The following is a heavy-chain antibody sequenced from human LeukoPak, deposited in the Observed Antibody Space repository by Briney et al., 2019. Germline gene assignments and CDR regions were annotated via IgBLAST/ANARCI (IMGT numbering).Heavy chain of an antibody. CDR1: GGSISSYGYH. Sequence: SETLSLTCTVSGGSISSYGYHWSWHRPGAGLEREGIMCIYTSGSSNYNPSLKSRVTISVDTSKNQFSLKLSSVTAADAAVYYWARALGDYSGGCCYYYYGMDVWGQGTTVTVSS. CDR2: IYTSGSS. V-gene: IGHV4-61*02. J-gene: IGHJ6*02. D-gene: IGHD2-15*01. CDR3: ARALGDYSGGCCYYYYGMDV.